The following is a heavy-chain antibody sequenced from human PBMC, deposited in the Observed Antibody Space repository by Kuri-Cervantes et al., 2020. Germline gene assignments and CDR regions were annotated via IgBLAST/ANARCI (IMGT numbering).Heavy chain of an antibody. J-gene: IGHJ4*02. CDR2: ISAYNGNT. D-gene: IGHD3-22*01. CDR1: GYTFTSYG. CDR3: ARVPYYYDSSGYGGTDY. Sequence: ASVKVSCKASGYTFTSYGISWVRQAPGQGLEWMGWISAYNGNTNYAQKLQGRVTMTTDTSTSTAYMELSSLRSEDTAVYYCARVPYYYDSSGYGGTDYWGQGTLVTVSS. V-gene: IGHV1-18*01.